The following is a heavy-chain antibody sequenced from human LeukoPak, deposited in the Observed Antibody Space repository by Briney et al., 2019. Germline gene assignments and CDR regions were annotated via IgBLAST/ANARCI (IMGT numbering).Heavy chain of an antibody. CDR3: AKFLPTHIVVANYYFDY. CDR2: ISGSGGST. V-gene: IGHV3-23*01. CDR1: GFTFSSYA. D-gene: IGHD2-21*01. Sequence: PGGSLRLSCAASGFTFSSYAVSWVRQAPGKGLEWVSAISGSGGSTYYADSVKGRFTISRDNSKNTLYLQMNSLRAEDTAVYYCAKFLPTHIVVANYYFDYWGQGTLVTX. J-gene: IGHJ4*02.